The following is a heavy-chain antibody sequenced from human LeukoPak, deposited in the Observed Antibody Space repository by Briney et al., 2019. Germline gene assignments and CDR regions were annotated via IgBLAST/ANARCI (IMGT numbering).Heavy chain of an antibody. CDR2: ISAYNGNT. CDR1: GYTFTGYG. CDR3: ASDYGGYYDSSGYPPPGY. J-gene: IGHJ4*02. D-gene: IGHD3-22*01. V-gene: IGHV1-18*01. Sequence: VASVKVSCKASGYTFTGYGISWVRRAPGQGLEWMGWISAYNGNTNYAQKLQGRVTMTTDTSTSTAYMELRSLRSDDTAVYYCASDYGGYYDSSGYPPPGYWGQATLVTVSS.